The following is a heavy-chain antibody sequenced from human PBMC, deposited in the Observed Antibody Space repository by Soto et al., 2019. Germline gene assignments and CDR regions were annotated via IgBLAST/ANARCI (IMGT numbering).Heavy chain of an antibody. CDR1: GFTLSNYW. J-gene: IGHJ4*02. D-gene: IGHD7-27*01. Sequence: GGSLRLSCAASGFTLSNYWMTWVRQAPGKGLEWVANINKDGSQKNYVDSVKGRFTIARDNGQNSLSLQMNSRRVEDTAVYYCVRELGLDYWGQGALVTVSS. CDR2: INKDGSQK. CDR3: VRELGLDY. V-gene: IGHV3-7*03.